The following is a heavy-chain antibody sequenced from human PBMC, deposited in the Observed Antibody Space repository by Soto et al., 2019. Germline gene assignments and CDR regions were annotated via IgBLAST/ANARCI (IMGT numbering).Heavy chain of an antibody. CDR3: ATSNCSGGRCYSYYFDY. Sequence: ASVKVSCKTSGYTFTSYGISWVRQAPGQGLEWMGWISAYNGNTNYAQKLQGRVTMTTDTSTSTAYMELRSLRSDDTAVYYCATSNCSGGRCYSYYFDYWGQGNLVTVSS. CDR1: GYTFTSYG. D-gene: IGHD2-15*01. CDR2: ISAYNGNT. V-gene: IGHV1-18*01. J-gene: IGHJ4*02.